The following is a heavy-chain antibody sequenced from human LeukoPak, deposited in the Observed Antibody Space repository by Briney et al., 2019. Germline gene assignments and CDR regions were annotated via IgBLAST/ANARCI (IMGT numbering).Heavy chain of an antibody. CDR3: ARAWLRYFHWFDP. D-gene: IGHD3-9*01. Sequence: SVKVSCKASGGTFSSYAISWVRQAPGQGLEWMGGIIPIFGTANYAQKFQGRVTITADESTSTAYMELSSLRSEDAAVYYCARAWLRYFHWFDPWGQGTLVTVS. CDR2: IIPIFGTA. J-gene: IGHJ5*02. V-gene: IGHV1-69*13. CDR1: GGTFSSYA.